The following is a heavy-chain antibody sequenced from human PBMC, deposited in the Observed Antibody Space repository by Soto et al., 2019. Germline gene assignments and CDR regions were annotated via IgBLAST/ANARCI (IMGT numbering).Heavy chain of an antibody. J-gene: IGHJ4*02. CDR1: GFTFDDYA. CDR3: AKDIRGYSYGLVFDY. CDR2: ISWNSGSI. V-gene: IGHV3-9*01. Sequence: PGGSLRLSCAASGFTFDDYAMHWVRQAPGKGLEWVSGISWNSGSIGYADSVKGRFTISRDNAKNSLYLQMNSLRAEDTALYYCAKDIRGYSYGLVFDYWGQGTLVTVS. D-gene: IGHD5-18*01.